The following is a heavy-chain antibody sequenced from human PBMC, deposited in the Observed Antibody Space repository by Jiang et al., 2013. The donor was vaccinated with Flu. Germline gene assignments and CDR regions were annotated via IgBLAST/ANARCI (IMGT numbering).Heavy chain of an antibody. J-gene: IGHJ4*02. V-gene: IGHV4-39*01. CDR1: GVSISSSRYF. CDR3: ARNVRHTALDY. D-gene: IGHD5-18*01. CDR2: VFDGGNT. Sequence: PGLVKASETLSLTCSVSGVSISSSRYFWVWIRQTPGKGLEWIGSVFDGGNTFYTSSLKSRVSMSVDTSRNQISLKVNSVTAADTAIYYCARNVRHTALDYWGEGTLVTVSS.